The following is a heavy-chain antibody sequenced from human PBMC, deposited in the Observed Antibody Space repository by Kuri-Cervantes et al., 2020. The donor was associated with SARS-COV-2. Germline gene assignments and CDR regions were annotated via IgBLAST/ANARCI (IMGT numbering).Heavy chain of an antibody. CDR1: GFTFSSYD. Sequence: GGSLRLSCAASGFTFSSYDMHWVRQATGKGLEWVSAIGTAGDTYYPGSVKGRFTISRENAKNSLYLQMNSLRAGDTAVYYCARDGQYYYDSSGYYSDWYFDHWGRGTLVTVSS. D-gene: IGHD3-22*01. V-gene: IGHV3-13*04. CDR3: ARDGQYYYDSSGYYSDWYFDH. CDR2: IGTAGDT. J-gene: IGHJ2*01.